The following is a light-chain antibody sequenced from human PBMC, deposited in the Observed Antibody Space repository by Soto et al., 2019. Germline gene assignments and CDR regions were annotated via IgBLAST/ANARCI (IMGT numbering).Light chain of an antibody. CDR2: DAS. Sequence: DIQMTQSPSSLAASVGDRVTITCQASQDISNYLNWYQQKPGKAPKLLIYDASNLETGVPSRFSGSGSGTNFTFTISSLQPEDIATYYCQQYANPPPGYTFGQGTKLEIE. CDR3: QQYANPPPGYT. J-gene: IGKJ2*01. V-gene: IGKV1-33*01. CDR1: QDISNY.